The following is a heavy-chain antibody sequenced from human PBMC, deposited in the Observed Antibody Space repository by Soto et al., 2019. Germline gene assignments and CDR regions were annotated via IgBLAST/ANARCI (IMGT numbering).Heavy chain of an antibody. D-gene: IGHD4-17*01. CDR2: ISERGDTT. V-gene: IGHV3-23*01. CDR1: GFTISRNA. J-gene: IGHJ4*02. Sequence: EVQLLESGGGLVQPGGSLRLSCAASGFTISRNAMYWVRQAPGKGLEWVSGISERGDTTHYAESVKGRFTISRDTSKNTLYLQMNSLRAEDTAVYYCARGPGGVYGDCLDYWGQGTLVTVSS. CDR3: ARGPGGVYGDCLDY.